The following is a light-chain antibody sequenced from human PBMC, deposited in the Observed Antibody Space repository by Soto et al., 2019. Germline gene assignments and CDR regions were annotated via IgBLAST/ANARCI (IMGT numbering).Light chain of an antibody. V-gene: IGKV3-11*01. Sequence: EIVLTQSPATLSLSPGERATLSCRASQSVSSYLAWYQQKPGQAPRLLIYDAPNRATGIPARFSGSGSGTDFTLTISSLEPEDFAVYYCQQRSNWVSFGGGTKVEIK. CDR2: DAP. CDR3: QQRSNWVS. J-gene: IGKJ4*01. CDR1: QSVSSY.